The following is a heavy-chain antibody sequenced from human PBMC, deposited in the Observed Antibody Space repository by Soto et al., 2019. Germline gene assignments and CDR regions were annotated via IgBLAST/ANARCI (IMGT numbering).Heavy chain of an antibody. Sequence: GGSLRLSCAASGFTFSNAWMNWVRQAPGKGLEWVGRIKSKTDGGTTDYAASVKGRFTISRDDSKSIAYLQMNSLKTEDTAVYYCTRDSTENSSGWYRYYYYGMDVWGQGTTVTVSS. J-gene: IGHJ6*02. D-gene: IGHD6-19*01. V-gene: IGHV3-15*07. CDR1: GFTFSNAW. CDR3: TRDSTENSSGWYRYYYYGMDV. CDR2: IKSKTDGGTT.